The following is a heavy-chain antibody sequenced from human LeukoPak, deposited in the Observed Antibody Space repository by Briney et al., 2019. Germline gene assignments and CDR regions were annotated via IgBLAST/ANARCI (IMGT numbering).Heavy chain of an antibody. V-gene: IGHV3-30*04. Sequence: GGSLRLSCAASGFAFNNYAMTWVRQAPGKGLEWVAGVSYDGRNEFHADSVKGRFTISKDNSKNTLYLQMSSLRAEDTAVYYCARVRIAVAGTFYYFDYWDQGTLVTVSS. J-gene: IGHJ4*02. CDR1: GFAFNNYA. CDR3: ARVRIAVAGTFYYFDY. D-gene: IGHD6-19*01. CDR2: VSYDGRNE.